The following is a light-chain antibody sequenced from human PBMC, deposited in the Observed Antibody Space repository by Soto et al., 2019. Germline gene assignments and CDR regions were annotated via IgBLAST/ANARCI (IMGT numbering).Light chain of an antibody. CDR3: SSYTSSSTGV. Sequence: QLVLTQPASVSGSPGQSITISCTGTRSDIGGYNYVSWYQQHPGKAPKLMIFDVSNRPSGVSYRFSGSKSGNTASLTISRLQAEDEADYYCSSYTSSSTGVFGGGTKLTVL. CDR2: DVS. J-gene: IGLJ2*01. CDR1: RSDIGGYNY. V-gene: IGLV2-14*01.